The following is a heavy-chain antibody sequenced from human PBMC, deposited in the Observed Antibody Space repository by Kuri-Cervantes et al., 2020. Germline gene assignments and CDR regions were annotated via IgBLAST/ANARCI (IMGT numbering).Heavy chain of an antibody. CDR3: ARDTIFGIDY. CDR2: ISYDGGNT. V-gene: IGHV3-30*01. D-gene: IGHD3-3*01. J-gene: IGHJ4*02. CDR1: GFTFSSYA. Sequence: GESLKISCAASGFTFSSYAMHWVRQAPGKGLEWVAVISYDGGNTYYADSVKGRFTISRDNSKNTLYLQMNSLRAEDTAVYYCARDTIFGIDYWGQGTLVTVSS.